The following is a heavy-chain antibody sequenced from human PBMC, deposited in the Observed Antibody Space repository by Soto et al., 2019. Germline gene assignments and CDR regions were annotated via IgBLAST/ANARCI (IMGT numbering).Heavy chain of an antibody. D-gene: IGHD5-18*01. J-gene: IGHJ5*02. V-gene: IGHV4-31*03. CDR2: IYESGYT. CDR1: GASVSTGAYY. Sequence: PSETLSLTCTVSGASVSTGAYYWGWVRQRPGKGLEWFGYIYESGYTYYNTSLKSRLTISLDRSKNQFSLGLTSVTDADTAVYSCVRALRHTAMGAPWFDPWGQGTLVTVSS. CDR3: VRALRHTAMGAPWFDP.